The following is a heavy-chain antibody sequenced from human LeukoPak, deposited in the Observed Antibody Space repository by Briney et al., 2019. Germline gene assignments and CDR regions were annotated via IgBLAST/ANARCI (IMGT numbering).Heavy chain of an antibody. CDR1: GGSFSGYY. D-gene: IGHD1-1*01. Sequence: SETLSLTCAVYGGSFSGYYWSWIRQPPGKGLEWIGEINHSGSTNYNPSLKSRVTISVDTSKNQFSLRLSSATAADTAVYYCVKPYHHQDASGSITTAFYFDLWGQGILVTVSS. CDR2: INHSGST. CDR3: VKPYHHQDASGSITTAFYFDL. V-gene: IGHV4-34*01. J-gene: IGHJ4*02.